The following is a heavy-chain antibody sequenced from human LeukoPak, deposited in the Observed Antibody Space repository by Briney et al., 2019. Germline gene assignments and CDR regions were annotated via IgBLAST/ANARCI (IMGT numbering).Heavy chain of an antibody. CDR3: ARFVSSSWYSYYMDV. D-gene: IGHD6-13*01. CDR1: GYTFTSNY. Sequence: GASVKVSCKAFGYTFTSNYMHWVRQAPGQGPEWMGVISPSGGSTTYAQKFQGRVTMTRDTSISTAYMELSRLRSDDTAVYYCARFVSSSWYSYYMDVWGKGTTVTVSS. J-gene: IGHJ6*03. CDR2: ISPSGGST. V-gene: IGHV1-46*01.